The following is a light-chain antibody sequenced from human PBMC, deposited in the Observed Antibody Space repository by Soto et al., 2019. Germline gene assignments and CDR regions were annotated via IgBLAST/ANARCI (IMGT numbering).Light chain of an antibody. CDR3: SSYAGSNFV. V-gene: IGLV2-8*01. Sequence: QSALTQPPSASGSPGQSVTISCTGTSSDVGGYNYVSWYQQHPGKAPKLMIYEVSKRPSGVPDRFSGSKSGNTASLTVSGLQAEDEADYCCSSYAGSNFVFGTGTKLTVL. CDR2: EVS. J-gene: IGLJ1*01. CDR1: SSDVGGYNY.